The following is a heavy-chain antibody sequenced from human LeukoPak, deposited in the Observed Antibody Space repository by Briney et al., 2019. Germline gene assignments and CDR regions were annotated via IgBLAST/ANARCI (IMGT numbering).Heavy chain of an antibody. CDR2: INWSGGST. CDR1: GFTFDDYG. J-gene: IGHJ6*03. D-gene: IGHD1-26*01. V-gene: IGHV3-20*04. Sequence: GGSLRLSCAASGFTFDDYGMSWVRQAPGKGLEWVSGINWSGGSTRYADSVKGRFTISRDNAKNSLYLQMNSLRAEDAAVYYCARCGSYYYYFMDVWGKGTTVTVSS. CDR3: ARCGSYYYYFMDV.